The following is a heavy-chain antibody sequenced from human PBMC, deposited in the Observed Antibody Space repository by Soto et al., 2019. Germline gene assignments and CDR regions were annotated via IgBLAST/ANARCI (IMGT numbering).Heavy chain of an antibody. CDR3: AHRRGADYKGCFHY. J-gene: IGHJ4*02. V-gene: IGHV2-5*01. D-gene: IGHD4-4*01. CDR2: IYWSDEK. Sequence: QITLKESGPPLVKPTQTLTLTCTFSGFSLSTSGVGVGWIRQPPGKALEWLALIYWSDEKRYSPSLSSRLTITKDTSKNQVVLTMTNMDPVDTAIYYCAHRRGADYKGCFHYWGQGTLVTVSS. CDR1: GFSLSTSGVG.